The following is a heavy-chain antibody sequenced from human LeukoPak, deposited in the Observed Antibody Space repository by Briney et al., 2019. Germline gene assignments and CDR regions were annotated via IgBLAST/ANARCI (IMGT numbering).Heavy chain of an antibody. D-gene: IGHD3-3*01. CDR1: GFTFSSYS. CDR3: ARGEIDDFWSGYLDY. V-gene: IGHV3-21*01. J-gene: IGHJ4*02. CDR2: ISSSSSYI. Sequence: GSLRLSCAASGFTFSSYSMNWVRQAPGKGLEWVSSISSSSSYIYYADSVKGRFTISRDNAKNSLYLQMNSLRAEDTAVYYCARGEIDDFWSGYLDYWGQGTLVTVSS.